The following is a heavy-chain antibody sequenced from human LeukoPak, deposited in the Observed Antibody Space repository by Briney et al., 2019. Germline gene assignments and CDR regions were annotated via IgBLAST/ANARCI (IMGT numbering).Heavy chain of an antibody. CDR1: QFRFPFSHYG. J-gene: IGHJ4*02. CDR2: IWSDGTNQ. V-gene: IGHV3-33*06. D-gene: IGHD4-11*01. CDR3: AKDAQRGFDYSNSLEY. Sequence: GKSLTLSCVASQFRFPFSHYGLHWVGQAPGRGLEWVAVIWSDGTNQYYADSVKGRFTISRDNSKNTVYLQMNSLRAEDTAVYFCAKDAQRGFDYSNSLEYWGQGTLVTVSS.